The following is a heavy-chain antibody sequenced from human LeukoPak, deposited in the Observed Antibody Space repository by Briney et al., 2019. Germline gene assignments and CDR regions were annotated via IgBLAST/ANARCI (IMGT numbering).Heavy chain of an antibody. J-gene: IGHJ4*02. Sequence: GRSLRLSCSASGFTFDDYAMHWVRQAPGKGLEWVSGISWNSGSIGYADSVKGRFTISRDNAKNSLYLQMNSLRAEDTALYYCAKDAFTNDYYFDYWGQGTLVTVSS. D-gene: IGHD1-1*01. V-gene: IGHV3-9*01. CDR3: AKDAFTNDYYFDY. CDR2: ISWNSGSI. CDR1: GFTFDDYA.